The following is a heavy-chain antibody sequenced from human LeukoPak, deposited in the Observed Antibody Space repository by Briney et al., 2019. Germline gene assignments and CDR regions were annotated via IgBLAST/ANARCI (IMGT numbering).Heavy chain of an antibody. CDR3: ATALPTYYYDSSGYYHDY. V-gene: IGHV1-24*01. CDR2: FDPEDGET. D-gene: IGHD3-22*01. Sequence: ASVKVSCTASGGTFSSYAISWVRQAPGKGLEWMGGFDPEDGETIYAQKFQGRVTMTEDTSTDTAYMELSSLRSEDTAVYYCATALPTYYYDSSGYYHDYWGQGTLVTVSS. CDR1: GGTFSSYA. J-gene: IGHJ4*02.